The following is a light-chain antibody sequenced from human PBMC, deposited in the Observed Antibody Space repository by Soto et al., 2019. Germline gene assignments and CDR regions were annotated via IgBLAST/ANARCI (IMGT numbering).Light chain of an antibody. V-gene: IGKV1-27*01. CDR1: QGINIY. J-gene: IGKJ1*01. CDR2: VAS. CDR3: QKYNSAPWT. Sequence: DIQMTQSPSSLSASLGARVIITCRASQGINIYLAWYQHKPEKVPKLLIYVASTLQSGVPSRFSGSGSGTDFTLTISSLQPEDVATYYCQKYNSAPWTFGRGTKVEIK.